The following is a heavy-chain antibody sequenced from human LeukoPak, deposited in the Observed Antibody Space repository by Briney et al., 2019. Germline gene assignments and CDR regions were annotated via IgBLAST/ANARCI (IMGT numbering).Heavy chain of an antibody. D-gene: IGHD3-10*01. CDR3: ARLLSYGSGSPLDY. Sequence: GESLKISCKASGYSFTSYWIGWVRQMPGKGLEWMGIIQPSDSDTRYSPSFQGQVTISADKSISTAYLQWHSLKASDIATFYCARLLSYGSGSPLDYWGQGTLVTVSS. J-gene: IGHJ4*02. CDR2: IQPSDSDT. CDR1: GYSFTSYW. V-gene: IGHV5-51*01.